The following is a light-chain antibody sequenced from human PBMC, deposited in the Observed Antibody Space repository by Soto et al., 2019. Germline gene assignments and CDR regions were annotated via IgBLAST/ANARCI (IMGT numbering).Light chain of an antibody. CDR1: QSVSSSY. CDR3: QQYGSSPLT. V-gene: IGKV3-20*01. J-gene: IGKJ3*01. CDR2: GAS. Sequence: EIVLTQSPGTLSLSPGERATLSCRASQSVSSSYLAWYQQKPGQAHRLLIYGASSRATGLPDRFSGSGSGTDFTLTISRLEPEDFAVYYCQQYGSSPLTFGPGTKEDI.